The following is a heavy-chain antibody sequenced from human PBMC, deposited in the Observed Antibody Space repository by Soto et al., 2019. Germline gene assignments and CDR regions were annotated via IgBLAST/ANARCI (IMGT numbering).Heavy chain of an antibody. Sequence: QVQLVQSGAEVKKPGASVKVSCKASGYTFTSYDINWVRQATGQGLEWLGWMSPNSGSAGYAQKSQGRITMTRNTSIGTAYMELGRLSSEDTAVYYCARCACVINGKYEVMAWFDPWGQGTLVTVSS. CDR2: MSPNSGSA. D-gene: IGHD2-2*01. V-gene: IGHV1-8*01. CDR1: GYTFTSYD. J-gene: IGHJ5*02. CDR3: ARCACVINGKYEVMAWFDP.